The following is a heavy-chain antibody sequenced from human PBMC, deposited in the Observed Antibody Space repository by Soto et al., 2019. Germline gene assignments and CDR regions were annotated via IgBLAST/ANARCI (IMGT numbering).Heavy chain of an antibody. D-gene: IGHD2-2*01. CDR1: GGTFSSYT. V-gene: IGHV1-69*02. CDR2: IIPILGIA. Sequence: QVQLVQSGAEVKKPGSSVKVSCKASGGTFSSYTISWVRQAPGQGLEWMGRIIPILGIANYAQKFQGRVTITADKSTSTAYMGLSSLRSEGTAVYYCARGDCSSTSCYVVGGWFDPWGQGTLVTVSS. J-gene: IGHJ5*02. CDR3: ARGDCSSTSCYVVGGWFDP.